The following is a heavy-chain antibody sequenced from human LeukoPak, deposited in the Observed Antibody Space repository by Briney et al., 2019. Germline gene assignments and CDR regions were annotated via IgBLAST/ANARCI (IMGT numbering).Heavy chain of an antibody. Sequence: PGRSLILSCAASGFTFDDYAMHWVRQAPGKGLERVSGISWNSGSIGYADSVKGRFTISRDNAKNSLYLQMNSLRAEDTAVYYCARLVGMYYYYYGMDVWGKGTTVTVSS. J-gene: IGHJ6*04. CDR3: ARLVGMYYYYYGMDV. CDR1: GFTFDDYA. CDR2: ISWNSGSI. V-gene: IGHV3-9*01. D-gene: IGHD3-9*01.